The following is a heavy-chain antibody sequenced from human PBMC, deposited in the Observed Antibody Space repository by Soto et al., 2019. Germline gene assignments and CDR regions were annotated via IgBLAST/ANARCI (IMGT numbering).Heavy chain of an antibody. Sequence: SETLSLTCTVSGGSISSYYWCWIRQPPGKGLEWIGYIYYSGITNYNPSLKSRITISVDTSKNQNSMKMSSVTAADTAVYYCARGIVVVPAAMFDPWGQGTLVTVSS. CDR3: ARGIVVVPAAMFDP. J-gene: IGHJ5*02. CDR2: IYYSGIT. V-gene: IGHV4-59*01. D-gene: IGHD2-2*01. CDR1: GGSISSYY.